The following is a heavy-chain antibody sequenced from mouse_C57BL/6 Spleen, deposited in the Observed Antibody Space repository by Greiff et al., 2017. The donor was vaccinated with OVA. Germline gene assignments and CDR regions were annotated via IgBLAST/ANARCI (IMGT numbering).Heavy chain of an antibody. Sequence: QVQLQQSGAELARPGASVTLSCKASGYTFTDYEMHWVKQTPVHGLEWIGAIDPETGGTAYNQKFKGKAILTADKSSSTAYMELRSLTSEDSAVYYCTRSLRNWGQGTLVTVSA. V-gene: IGHV1-15*01. D-gene: IGHD2-12*01. CDR3: TRSLRN. CDR1: GYTFTDYE. J-gene: IGHJ3*01. CDR2: IDPETGGT.